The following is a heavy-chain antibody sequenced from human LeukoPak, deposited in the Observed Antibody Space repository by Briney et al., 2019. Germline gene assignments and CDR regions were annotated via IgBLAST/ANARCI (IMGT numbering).Heavy chain of an antibody. D-gene: IGHD2-15*01. J-gene: IGHJ4*02. CDR3: ARGWPTEFDY. Sequence: GASVKVSCKASGYTFTGYYMHWVRQAPGQGLEWMGRINPNSGGTKYAQKFQGRVTMTRDTSISTAHMELSRLRSDDTAVCYCARGWPTEFDYWGQGTLVTVSS. CDR1: GYTFTGYY. V-gene: IGHV1-2*06. CDR2: INPNSGGT.